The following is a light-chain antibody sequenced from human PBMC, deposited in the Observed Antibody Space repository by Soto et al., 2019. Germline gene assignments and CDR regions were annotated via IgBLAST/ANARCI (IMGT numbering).Light chain of an antibody. J-gene: IGKJ5*01. V-gene: IGKV3-20*01. Sequence: EIVLTQSPATLSSFPVYIVTLSSRASQYINTRLAWYQHRPGQAPRLLIFGASNRATGIPDRFSGSGSGTDFSLTISRLEPEDFAVYYCQQYDGSSITFGQRTRLEIK. CDR2: GAS. CDR3: QQYDGSSIT. CDR1: QYINTR.